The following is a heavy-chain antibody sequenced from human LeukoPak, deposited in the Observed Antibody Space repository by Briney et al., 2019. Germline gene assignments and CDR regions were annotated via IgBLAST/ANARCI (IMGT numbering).Heavy chain of an antibody. D-gene: IGHD3-16*02. CDR3: ARVRNYVWGSYRYKSFDY. Sequence: AETLSLTCAVYGGSFSGYYWSWIRQPPGEGLEWVGQITHSGSTNYNPSLKSRVTISVDTSKHHFYLKLSSVTAADTAVYYCARVRNYVWGSYRYKSFDYWGQGTLVTVSS. V-gene: IGHV4-34*01. CDR2: ITHSGST. CDR1: GGSFSGYY. J-gene: IGHJ4*02.